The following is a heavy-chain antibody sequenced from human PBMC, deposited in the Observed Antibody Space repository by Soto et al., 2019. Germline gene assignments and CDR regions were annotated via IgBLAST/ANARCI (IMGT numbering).Heavy chain of an antibody. D-gene: IGHD1-1*01. CDR3: VRGDNSNHDACDY. CDR1: GFMFSNHV. Sequence: GGSLRLSCAASGFMFSNHVMHWVRQAPGKGLEWVAVIWSDGNNRYYADSVKGRFTISRDNSKNTLYLQMNSLRAEDTAVYYCVRGDNSNHDACDYWGQGTLVIVSS. CDR2: IWSDGNNR. V-gene: IGHV3-33*01. J-gene: IGHJ4*02.